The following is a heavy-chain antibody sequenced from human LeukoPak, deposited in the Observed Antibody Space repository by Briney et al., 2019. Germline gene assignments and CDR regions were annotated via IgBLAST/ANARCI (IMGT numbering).Heavy chain of an antibody. Sequence: ASVKVSCKASGYTFTSYGISWVRQAPGQGLGWMGWISAYNGNTNYAQKLQGRVTMTTDTSTSTAYMELGSLRSDDTAVYYCASSSPGYSSSWYSYWGQGTLVTVSS. CDR3: ASSSPGYSSSWYSY. CDR2: ISAYNGNT. CDR1: GYTFTSYG. V-gene: IGHV1-18*01. D-gene: IGHD6-13*01. J-gene: IGHJ4*02.